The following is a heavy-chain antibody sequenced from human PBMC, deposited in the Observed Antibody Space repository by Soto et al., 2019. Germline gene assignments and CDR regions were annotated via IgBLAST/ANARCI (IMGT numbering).Heavy chain of an antibody. V-gene: IGHV1-69*01. CDR2: IIPISGTA. CDR1: GGTFSSYA. J-gene: IGHJ6*02. Sequence: QVQLVESGAEVKKPGSSVKVSCKASGGTFSSYAISWVRQAPGQGLEWMGGIIPISGTANDAQKFQGRVTITADEPTSTAYMELSSLRSEDTAVYYCARSQGSSTSLEIYYYYYYGMDVWGQGTTVTVSS. D-gene: IGHD2-2*01. CDR3: ARSQGSSTSLEIYYYYYYGMDV.